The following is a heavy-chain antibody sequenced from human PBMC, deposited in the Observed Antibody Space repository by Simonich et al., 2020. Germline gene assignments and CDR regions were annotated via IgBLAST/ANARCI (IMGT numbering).Heavy chain of an antibody. CDR3: ARDYYGGNYYFDY. J-gene: IGHJ4*02. CDR1: GYSISRGYY. V-gene: IGHV4-38-2*02. CDR2: IYHRGST. D-gene: IGHD2-21*02. Sequence: QVQLQESGPGLVKPSETLSLTCSVSGYSISRGYYWGWIRQPPGKGMEWIGSIYHRGSTYSNPSLKSRVTISVDTSKNQFSLTLSSVTAADTAVYYCARDYYGGNYYFDYWGQGTLVTVSS.